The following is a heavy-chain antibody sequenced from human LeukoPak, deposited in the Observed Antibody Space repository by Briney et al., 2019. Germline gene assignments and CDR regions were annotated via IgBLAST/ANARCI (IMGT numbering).Heavy chain of an antibody. CDR2: IIPIFGTA. CDR3: ARGKDCGGDCLTFDY. J-gene: IGHJ4*02. V-gene: IGHV1-69*13. D-gene: IGHD2-21*02. Sequence: ASVKVSCEASGGTFSSYAISWVRQAPGQGLEWMGGIIPIFGTANYAQKFQGRVTITADESTSTAYMELSSLRSEDTAVYYCARGKDCGGDCLTFDYWGQGTLVTVSS. CDR1: GGTFSSYA.